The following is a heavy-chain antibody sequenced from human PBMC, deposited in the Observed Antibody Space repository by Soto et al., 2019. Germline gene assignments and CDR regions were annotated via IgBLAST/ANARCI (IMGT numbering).Heavy chain of an antibody. V-gene: IGHV3-30*02. D-gene: IGHD4-17*01. Sequence: PGGSLRRSCAASGFTFSSYGMHWVRQAPGKGLEWVAVIWYDGSNKYYSDSVKGRFTISRDNSKNTLTLQMNSLRADDTAVYSCAKDLQSYGDYDYYCYGMDVWGLGTRVTVSS. CDR2: IWYDGSNK. J-gene: IGHJ6*02. CDR1: GFTFSSYG. CDR3: AKDLQSYGDYDYYCYGMDV.